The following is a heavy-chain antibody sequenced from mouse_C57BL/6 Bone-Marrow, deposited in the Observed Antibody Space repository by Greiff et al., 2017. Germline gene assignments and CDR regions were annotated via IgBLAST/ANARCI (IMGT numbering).Heavy chain of an antibody. CDR2: ISNGGGST. V-gene: IGHV5-12*01. CDR3: ARQNHYDDDYFDY. Sequence: EVKVVESGGGLVQPGGSLKLSCAASGFTFSDYYMYWVRQTPEKRLEWVAYISNGGGSTYYPDTVKGRFTISRDNAKNTLYLQMSRLKSEDTAMYYCARQNHYDDDYFDYWGQGTTLTVSS. CDR1: GFTFSDYY. J-gene: IGHJ2*01. D-gene: IGHD2-4*01.